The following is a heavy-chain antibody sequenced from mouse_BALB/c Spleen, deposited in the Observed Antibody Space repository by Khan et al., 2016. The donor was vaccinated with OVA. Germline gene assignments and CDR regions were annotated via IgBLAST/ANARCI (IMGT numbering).Heavy chain of an antibody. CDR2: IWGGGGT. Sequence: VQLVESGPGLVAPSQSLSITCTVSGFSLSRHNIHWVRQPPGKSLEWLGMIWGGGGTDYNSTLTSRLCISKDNSKSHHFLNMYSLQTDDSAMYYSARAYYRYDGYYAMDYWGQGTSVTVSS. D-gene: IGHD2-14*01. CDR3: ARAYYRYDGYYAMDY. J-gene: IGHJ4*01. V-gene: IGHV2-6-4*01. CDR1: GFSLSRHN.